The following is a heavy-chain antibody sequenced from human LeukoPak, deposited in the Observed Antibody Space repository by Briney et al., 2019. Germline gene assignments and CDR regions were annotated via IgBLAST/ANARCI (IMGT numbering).Heavy chain of an antibody. V-gene: IGHV4-34*01. J-gene: IGHJ6*03. CDR1: GGSFRGFY. CDR3: ARSHCGGDCYSSRWQVFYGYYYYYMDV. D-gene: IGHD2-21*02. CDR2: ITHSGSS. Sequence: SETLSLTCAVSGGSFRGFYWSWIRQSPDKGLEWIGEITHSGSSSYTPSLRSLLTISVDMSKNQFSLKLKSMTAADTAIYYCARSHCGGDCYSSRWQVFYGYYYYYMDVWAKGTTVTVSS.